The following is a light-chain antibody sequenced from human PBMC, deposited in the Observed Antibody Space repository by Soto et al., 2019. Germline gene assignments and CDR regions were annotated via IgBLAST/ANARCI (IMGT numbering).Light chain of an antibody. J-gene: IGKJ1*01. CDR1: QSISSN. CDR2: GAS. CDR3: QQYNNWPPWT. Sequence: EIVMTQSPATLSASPGERVTLSCRASQSISSNLAWYQQKPGQTPRLLIYGASTRATGFPARFSGSGSGTEVTLTISSLQSEDFAVYYCQQYNNWPPWTFGQGTKVEIK. V-gene: IGKV3-15*01.